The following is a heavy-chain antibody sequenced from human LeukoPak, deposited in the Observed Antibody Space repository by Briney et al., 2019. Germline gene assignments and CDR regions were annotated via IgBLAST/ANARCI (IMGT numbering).Heavy chain of an antibody. CDR1: GGSISSGGYY. CDR2: IYYSGST. Sequence: SETLSLTGTVSGGSISSGGYYWSWIRQHPGKGLEWIGYIYYSGSTYYNPSLKSRVTISVDTSKNQFSLKLSSVTAADTAVYYCARMSVYDSSGYYSNLFDYWGQGTLVTVSS. V-gene: IGHV4-31*03. D-gene: IGHD3-22*01. CDR3: ARMSVYDSSGYYSNLFDY. J-gene: IGHJ4*02.